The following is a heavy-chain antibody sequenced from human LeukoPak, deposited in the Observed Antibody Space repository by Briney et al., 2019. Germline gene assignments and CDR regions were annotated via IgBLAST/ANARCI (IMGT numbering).Heavy chain of an antibody. V-gene: IGHV3-66*01. D-gene: IGHD6-13*01. J-gene: IGHJ4*02. CDR2: IYSGGST. Sequence: GGSLRLSCAASGFTVSSNYMSWVCQAPGKGLEWVSVIYSGGSTYYADSVKGRFTISRDNSKNTLYLQMNSLRAEDTAVYYCAREEPPPTPGIAAAGSFDYWGQGTLVTVSS. CDR1: GFTVSSNY. CDR3: AREEPPPTPGIAAAGSFDY.